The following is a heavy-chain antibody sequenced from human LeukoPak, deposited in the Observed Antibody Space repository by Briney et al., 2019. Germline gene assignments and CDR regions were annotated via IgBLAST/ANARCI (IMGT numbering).Heavy chain of an antibody. D-gene: IGHD1-7*01. V-gene: IGHV1-69*01. Sequence: GSSVKVSCKASGGTSSSYAISWVRQAPGQGLEWMGGIIPIFGTANYAQKFQGRVTITADESTSTAYMELSSLRSEDTAVYYCARTGTLPYYYYYGMDVWGKGTTVTVSS. J-gene: IGHJ6*04. CDR3: ARTGTLPYYYYYGMDV. CDR2: IIPIFGTA. CDR1: GGTSSSYA.